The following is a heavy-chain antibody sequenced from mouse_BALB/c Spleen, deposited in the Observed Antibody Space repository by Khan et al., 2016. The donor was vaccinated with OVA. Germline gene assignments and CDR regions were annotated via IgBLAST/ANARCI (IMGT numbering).Heavy chain of an antibody. D-gene: IGHD2-1*01. Sequence: QIQLVQSGPELKKPGETVKISCKASGYTFTNYGLNWVKKAPGKGLQWMGWINTYTGEPTYGDDLKGRFAFSLETSAGTAYLQINNRENGDTATYFGARVCNVWYFEVWGAGTTVTVSS. CDR2: INTYTGEP. CDR1: GYTFTNYG. J-gene: IGHJ1*01. V-gene: IGHV9-3-1*01. CDR3: ARVCNVWYFEV.